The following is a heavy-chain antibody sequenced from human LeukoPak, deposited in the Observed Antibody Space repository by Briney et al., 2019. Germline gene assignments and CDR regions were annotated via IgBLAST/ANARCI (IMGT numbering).Heavy chain of an antibody. V-gene: IGHV3-23*01. D-gene: IGHD6-19*01. CDR1: GFTFSSYA. CDR2: IRGSGGST. CDR3: AKQWPVDY. Sequence: PGESLRLSCAVSGFTFSSYAMSWVRQAPGKGLEWVAGIRGSGGSTYYADSVKGRFTISRDNSKNTLYLQMNSLRAEDTAVYYRAKQWPVDYWGQGTLVTVSS. J-gene: IGHJ4*02.